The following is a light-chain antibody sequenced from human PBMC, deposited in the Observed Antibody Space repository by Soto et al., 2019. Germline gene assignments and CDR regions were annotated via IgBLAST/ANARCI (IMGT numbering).Light chain of an antibody. CDR1: QRVLFASNNKNY. Sequence: DIVMTQSPDSLAVSLGERATINCKSSQRVLFASNNKNYLAWYQQKPGQPPNLLIYWASTRESGVPDRFSGSGSGTNFTLTISSLQAEDVAVYYCQQYYTTPPTFGPGTKVEIE. J-gene: IGKJ3*01. V-gene: IGKV4-1*01. CDR3: QQYYTTPPT. CDR2: WAS.